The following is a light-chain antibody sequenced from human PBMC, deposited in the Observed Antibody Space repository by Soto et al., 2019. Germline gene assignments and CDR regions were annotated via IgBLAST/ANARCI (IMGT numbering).Light chain of an antibody. V-gene: IGLV2-23*01. CDR2: ETY. CDR3: CSYARSTTLV. J-gene: IGLJ3*02. CDR1: SSGVGGSNF. Sequence: QSVLTQPASVSGSLGQSITISCTGTSSGVGGSNFVSWYQHHPGDVPKLIIYETYKRPPGVSNRFSGSKSGNTASLTISGLQTEDEAEYYCCSYARSTTLVFGGGTKVTVL.